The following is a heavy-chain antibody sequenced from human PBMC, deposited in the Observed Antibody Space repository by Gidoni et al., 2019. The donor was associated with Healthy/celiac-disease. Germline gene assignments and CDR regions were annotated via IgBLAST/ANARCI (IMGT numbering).Heavy chain of an antibody. Sequence: GMCVSWIRQPPGKALEWLALIDWDDDKYYSTSLKTRLTISKDTSKNQVVLTMTNMDPVDTATYYCARTYYYDSSGPYFDYWGQGTLVTVSS. J-gene: IGHJ4*02. CDR1: GMC. CDR3: ARTYYYDSSGPYFDY. CDR2: IDWDDDK. D-gene: IGHD3-22*01. V-gene: IGHV2-70*01.